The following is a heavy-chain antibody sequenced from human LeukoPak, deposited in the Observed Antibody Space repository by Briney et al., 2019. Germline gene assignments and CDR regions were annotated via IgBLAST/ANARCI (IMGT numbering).Heavy chain of an antibody. CDR2: ITHSGST. CDR1: GESFSGYY. J-gene: IGHJ4*02. D-gene: IGHD1-26*01. CDR3: ARRPRNSGSDDGPSGLDY. V-gene: IGHV4-34*01. Sequence: AETLSLTCAVYGESFSGYYWNWIRQPPGKGLEWIGDITHSGSTNYNPALKSRVTISVDTSKNQFSLKLSSVTAADTAVYYCARRPRNSGSDDGPSGLDYWGQGTLVAVSS.